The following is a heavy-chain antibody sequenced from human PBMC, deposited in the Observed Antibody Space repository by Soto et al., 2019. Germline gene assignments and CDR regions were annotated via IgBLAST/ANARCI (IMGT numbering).Heavy chain of an antibody. CDR1: GFTLSTYW. J-gene: IGHJ4*02. Sequence: QPGGSLRLSCAASGFTLSTYWTHWVRQAPGQGLVWVSHINNDGSATSYADSVKGRFTISRDDAKNTLYLQMNSLRVEDTAVYYCARSWFPYYFDYWGQGTLVTVSS. V-gene: IGHV3-74*01. D-gene: IGHD3-10*01. CDR2: INNDGSAT. CDR3: ARSWFPYYFDY.